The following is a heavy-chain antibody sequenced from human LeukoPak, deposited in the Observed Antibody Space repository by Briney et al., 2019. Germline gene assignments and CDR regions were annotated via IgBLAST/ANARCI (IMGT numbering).Heavy chain of an antibody. V-gene: IGHV4-38-2*02. D-gene: IGHD1-26*01. Sequence: SETLSLTCTVSGYSISSGYYWGWIRQPPGRGLEWIGSIYHSGSTYYNPSLKSRVTISVDTSKNQFSLKLSSVTAADTAVYYCARVFGGSYDYWGQGTLVTVSS. CDR1: GYSISSGYY. CDR2: IYHSGST. CDR3: ARVFGGSYDY. J-gene: IGHJ4*02.